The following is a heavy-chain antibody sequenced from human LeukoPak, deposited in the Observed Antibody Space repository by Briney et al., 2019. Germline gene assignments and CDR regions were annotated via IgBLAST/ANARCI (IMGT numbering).Heavy chain of an antibody. D-gene: IGHD6-19*01. Sequence: GASVKVSCKASGYTFTSSYMHWVRQAPGQGLEWIGIINPSIGSTTYAQKFQGRVTMTRDTSTSTVYMDLSSLSSEDTAVYYCASPASEPASSGWYYFDHWGQGTLVTVSS. CDR3: ASPASEPASSGWYYFDH. CDR1: GYTFTSSY. V-gene: IGHV1-46*01. CDR2: INPSIGST. J-gene: IGHJ4*02.